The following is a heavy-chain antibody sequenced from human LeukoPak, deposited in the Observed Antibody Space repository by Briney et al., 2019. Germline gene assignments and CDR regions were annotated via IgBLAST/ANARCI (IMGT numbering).Heavy chain of an antibody. CDR2: IRYDGSNK. D-gene: IGHD6-6*01. CDR3: AKDRLEYSSSGYYYMDV. CDR1: GFTFSSYG. J-gene: IGHJ6*03. Sequence: PGGSLRLSCAASGFTFSSYGMHWVRQAPGKGLEWVAFIRYDGSNKYYADSVKGRFTISRGNSKNTLYLQTNSLRAEDTAVYYCAKDRLEYSSSGYYYMDVWGKGTTVTVSS. V-gene: IGHV3-30*02.